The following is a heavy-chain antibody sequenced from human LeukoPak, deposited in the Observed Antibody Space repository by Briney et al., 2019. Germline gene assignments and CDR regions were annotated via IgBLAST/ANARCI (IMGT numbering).Heavy chain of an antibody. CDR2: INHSGST. CDR3: ARSPPFRLYQLERRGYAFDI. CDR1: GGSFSGYY. V-gene: IGHV4-34*01. D-gene: IGHD1-1*01. Sequence: SETLSLTCAVYGGSFSGYYWSWIRQPPGKGLEWIGEINHSGSTNYNPSLKSRVTISVDKSKNQFSLKLSSVAAADTAVYYCARSPPFRLYQLERRGYAFDIWGQGTMVTVSS. J-gene: IGHJ3*02.